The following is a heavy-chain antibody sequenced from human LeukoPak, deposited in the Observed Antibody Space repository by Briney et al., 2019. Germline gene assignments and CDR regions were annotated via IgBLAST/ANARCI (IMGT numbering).Heavy chain of an antibody. D-gene: IGHD6-13*01. V-gene: IGHV1-69*04. CDR2: IFPILGIA. Sequence: ASVKVSCKASGGTYSSYAISWVRQAPGQGLEWMGRIFPILGIANYAQKFQGRVTITADKSTSTAYMELSSLRSEDTAVYYCARAGYGSSWVPPRYWGQGTLVTISS. CDR1: GGTYSSYA. J-gene: IGHJ4*02. CDR3: ARAGYGSSWVPPRY.